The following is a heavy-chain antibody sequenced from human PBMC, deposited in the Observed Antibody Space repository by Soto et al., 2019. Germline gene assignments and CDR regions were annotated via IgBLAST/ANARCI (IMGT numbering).Heavy chain of an antibody. CDR3: ARDQGDRKWLAEYYYYGMDV. CDR2: IYYSGST. CDR1: GGSISSYY. J-gene: IGHJ6*02. Sequence: QVQLQESGPGLVKPSETLSLTCTVSGGSISSYYWSWIRQPPGKGLEWIGYIYYSGSTNYNPSLKSRVTISVDTFKNLFSLRLSSVTAADTAVYYCARDQGDRKWLAEYYYYGMDVWGQGTTVTVSS. V-gene: IGHV4-59*01. D-gene: IGHD6-19*01.